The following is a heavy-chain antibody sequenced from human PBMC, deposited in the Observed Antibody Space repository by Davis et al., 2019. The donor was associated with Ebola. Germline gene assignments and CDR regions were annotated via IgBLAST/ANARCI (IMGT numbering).Heavy chain of an antibody. V-gene: IGHV4-61*01. Sequence: SETLSLTCTVSGGSVSSDSHFWIWMRQFPGKTLEWIGYIYNSVNTNYNPSLKSRVTTSVDTSKNQFSLKLSSVTAADTAVYYCARGTSLARNFDYWGQGTLVSVSS. CDR2: IYNSVNT. CDR3: ARGTSLARNFDY. D-gene: IGHD3-3*02. J-gene: IGHJ4*02. CDR1: GGSVSSDSHF.